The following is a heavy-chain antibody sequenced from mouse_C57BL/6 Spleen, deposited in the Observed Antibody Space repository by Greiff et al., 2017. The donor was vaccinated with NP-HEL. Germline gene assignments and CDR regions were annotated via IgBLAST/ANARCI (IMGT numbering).Heavy chain of an antibody. CDR1: GFTFSSYA. J-gene: IGHJ3*01. V-gene: IGHV5-9-1*02. CDR2: ISSGGDYI. CDR3: TRDRPYEVFAY. Sequence: EVKLQESGEGLVKPGGSLKLSCAASGFTFSSYAMSWVRQTPEKRLEWVAYISSGGDYIYYADTVKGRFTISRDNARNTLYLQMSSLKSEDTAMYYCTRDRPYEVFAYWGQGTLVTVSA. D-gene: IGHD2-3*01.